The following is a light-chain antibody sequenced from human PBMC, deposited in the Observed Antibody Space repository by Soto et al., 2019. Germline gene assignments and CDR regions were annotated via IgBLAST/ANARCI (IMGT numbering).Light chain of an antibody. V-gene: IGKV3-15*01. CDR2: GAS. Sequence: EIVLTQSPAALSVSPGEGATLSCRASQSVTRILAWYRQKPGQAPRLLIYGASTRATGIPARFSGSGSGTDFTLTISSLQSEDFAVYYCQQYEEWPPLTFGGGTKVEIK. J-gene: IGKJ4*01. CDR3: QQYEEWPPLT. CDR1: QSVTRI.